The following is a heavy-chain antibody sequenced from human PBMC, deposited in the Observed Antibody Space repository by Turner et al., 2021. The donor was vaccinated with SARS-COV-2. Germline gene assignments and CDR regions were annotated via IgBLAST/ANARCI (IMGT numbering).Heavy chain of an antibody. J-gene: IGHJ4*02. CDR2: IKQDGSEK. CDR1: GFTFRNW. D-gene: IGHD2-15*01. V-gene: IGHV3-7*04. CDR3: ARDPDSGASL. Sequence: EGPLVESGGGLVQRGGSRGLSCTASGFTFRNWMHWVRQAPGKGLGWVANIKQDGSEKYFVDSVKSRITISRDNAKNSLYLQMNSLRAEDTAVYYCARDPDSGASLWGQGILVTVSS.